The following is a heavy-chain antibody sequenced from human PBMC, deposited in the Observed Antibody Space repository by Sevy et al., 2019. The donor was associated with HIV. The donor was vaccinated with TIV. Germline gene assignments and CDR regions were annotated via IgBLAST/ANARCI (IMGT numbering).Heavy chain of an antibody. CDR2: TKSKTDGGTT. Sequence: GESLKISCAGSGITFSNTWMSWVRQAPGKGLEWIGRTKSKTDGGTTDYAAPVKGRFSISRDDSKNTLYLQMNSLKTEDTAVYYCTTQWFWGQGTLVTVSS. D-gene: IGHD3-22*01. CDR1: GITFSNTW. CDR3: TTQWF. V-gene: IGHV3-15*01. J-gene: IGHJ4*02.